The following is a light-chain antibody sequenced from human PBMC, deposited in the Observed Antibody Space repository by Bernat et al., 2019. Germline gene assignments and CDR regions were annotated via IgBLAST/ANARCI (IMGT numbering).Light chain of an antibody. CDR1: SSNLGTKT. J-gene: IGLJ1*01. CDR2: TNN. Sequence: QSVLSQPPSASGTPGQTVTISCSGSSSNLGTKTANWFQQFPGTAPKLIIYTNNHRPSDVPDRFSASKSGTSASLAISGLQSDDEADYYCAAWDDRLNGFAFGTGTKLPV. CDR3: AAWDDRLNGFA. V-gene: IGLV1-44*01.